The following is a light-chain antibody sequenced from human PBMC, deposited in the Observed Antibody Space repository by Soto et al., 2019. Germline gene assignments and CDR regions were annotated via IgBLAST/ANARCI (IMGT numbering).Light chain of an antibody. V-gene: IGKV1-39*01. Sequence: DIQMTQSPSSLSASVEDRVIITCRASQSISNHLNWYQQKPGKAPKLLIFAASSLQSGVPSRFSGSRSGPDFTLTISSLEPEDFAVYYCQQRSNWPPITFGQGTRLEIK. J-gene: IGKJ5*01. CDR3: QQRSNWPPIT. CDR2: AAS. CDR1: QSISNH.